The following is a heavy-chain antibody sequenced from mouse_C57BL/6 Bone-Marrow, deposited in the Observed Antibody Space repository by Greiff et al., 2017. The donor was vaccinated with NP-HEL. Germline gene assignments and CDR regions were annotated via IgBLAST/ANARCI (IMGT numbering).Heavy chain of an antibody. CDR2: IDPSDSYT. J-gene: IGHJ4*01. D-gene: IGHD1-1*01. CDR1: GYTFTSYW. Sequence: QVQLQQPGAELVKPGASVKLSCKASGYTFTSYWMQWVKQRPGQGLEWIGEIDPSDSYTNYNQKFKGKATLTVDTSSSTAYMQLSSLTSEDSAVYYCASADYYGSSFYAMDYWGQGTSVTVSS. V-gene: IGHV1-50*01. CDR3: ASADYYGSSFYAMDY.